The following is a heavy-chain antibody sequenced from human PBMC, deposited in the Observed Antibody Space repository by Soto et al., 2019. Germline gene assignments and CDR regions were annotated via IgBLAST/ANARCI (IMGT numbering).Heavy chain of an antibody. J-gene: IGHJ4*02. V-gene: IGHV4-31*03. CDR3: ARVNTPVTLPVYYFDY. D-gene: IGHD4-17*01. CDR2: IYYSGST. Sequence: SETLSLTCTVSGGSISSGGYYWSWIRQHPGKGLEWIGYIYYSGSTYYNPPLKSRVTISVDTSKNQFSLKLSSVTAADTAVYYCARVNTPVTLPVYYFDYWGQGTLVTVSS. CDR1: GGSISSGGYY.